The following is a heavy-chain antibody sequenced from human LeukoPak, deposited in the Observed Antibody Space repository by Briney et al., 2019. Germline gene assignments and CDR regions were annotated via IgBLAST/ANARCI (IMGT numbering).Heavy chain of an antibody. J-gene: IGHJ5*02. Sequence: VASVKVSCKASGYNFISFGVSWVRQAPGQGLEWMGWISTYTGITHYAETFQGGVTMTADTSTATAYMELKSLTYADTDIYNSSRDSNYGGTGYGDWLDPWGQGALVIVSS. D-gene: IGHD4-23*01. CDR1: GYNFISFG. V-gene: IGHV1-18*01. CDR2: ISTYTGIT. CDR3: SRDSNYGGTGYGDWLDP.